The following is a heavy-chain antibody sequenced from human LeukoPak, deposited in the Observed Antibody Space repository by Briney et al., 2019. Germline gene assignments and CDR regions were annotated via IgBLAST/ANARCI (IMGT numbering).Heavy chain of an antibody. CDR1: GGSFSGYY. V-gene: IGHV4-34*01. CDR3: ARGGVDTAMASAYYFDY. Sequence: SETLSLTCAVYGGSFSGYYWSWIRQPPGKGLEWIGELNHSGSTNYNPSLKSRVTISVDTSKNQFSLKLSSVTAADTAVYYCARGGVDTAMASAYYFDYWGQGTLVTVSS. D-gene: IGHD5-18*01. J-gene: IGHJ4*02. CDR2: LNHSGST.